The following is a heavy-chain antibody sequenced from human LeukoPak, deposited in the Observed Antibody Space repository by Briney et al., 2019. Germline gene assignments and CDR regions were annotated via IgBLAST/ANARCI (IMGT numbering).Heavy chain of an antibody. J-gene: IGHJ6*04. D-gene: IGHD3-9*01. V-gene: IGHV3-21*01. CDR3: ARDLTPYYDILTGPSWGYGMDV. Sequence: PGGSLRLSCAASGFTFSSYSMNWVRQAPGKGLEWVSSISSSSSYIYYADAVKGRFTISRRNAKNSLYLPMNSMRAEDTAVYYCARDLTPYYDILTGPSWGYGMDVWGKGTTVTVSS. CDR1: GFTFSSYS. CDR2: ISSSSSYI.